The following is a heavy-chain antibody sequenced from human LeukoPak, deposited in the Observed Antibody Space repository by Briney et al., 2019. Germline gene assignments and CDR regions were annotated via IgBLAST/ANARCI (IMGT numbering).Heavy chain of an antibody. D-gene: IGHD3-3*01. J-gene: IGHJ6*03. V-gene: IGHV1-8*03. CDR2: INPHSGNT. Sequence: ASVKVSCKASGYTFTNYDINWVRQATGQGLEWVGWINPHSGNTGSAQKFQGRVTITRNTSISTAYMELNSLISEDAAVYYCVTSSYYDFWSGFLPADFGQYHYMDVWGEGTTVTVSS. CDR3: VTSSYYDFWSGFLPADFGQYHYMDV. CDR1: GYTFTNYD.